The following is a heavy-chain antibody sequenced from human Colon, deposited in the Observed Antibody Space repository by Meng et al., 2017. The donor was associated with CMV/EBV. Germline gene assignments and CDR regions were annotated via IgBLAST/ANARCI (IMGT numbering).Heavy chain of an antibody. CDR1: GFIFKNDI. V-gene: IGHV3-21*01. D-gene: IGHD3-10*01. Sequence: LSCEASGFIFKNDIMHWVRQAPGKGLEWVSSISNINYIYQADSVKGRFSISRDNAKNSLSLLMNSLRPEDTAVYYCARSYYYGLDVWGQGTTVTVSS. CDR3: ARSYYYGLDV. J-gene: IGHJ6*02. CDR2: ISNINYI.